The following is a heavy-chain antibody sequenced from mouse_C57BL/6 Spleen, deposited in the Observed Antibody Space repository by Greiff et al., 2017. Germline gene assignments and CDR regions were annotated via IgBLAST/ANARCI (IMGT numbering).Heavy chain of an antibody. CDR1: GFNIKDAY. J-gene: IGHJ2*01. CDR2: FGPENGDT. V-gene: IGHV14-4*01. D-gene: IGHD2-3*01. Sequence: VQLQQSGAELVRPGASVKLSCTASGFNIKDAYMHWVKQRPEQGLEWIGWFGPENGDTEYASKFQGKATITADTSSHTAYLQLSSLTSEDTAVYYCTTYDGYYYWGQGTTLTVSS. CDR3: TTYDGYYY.